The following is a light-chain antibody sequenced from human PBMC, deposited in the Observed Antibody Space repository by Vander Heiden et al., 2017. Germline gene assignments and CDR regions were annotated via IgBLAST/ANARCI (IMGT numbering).Light chain of an antibody. CDR3: QQRSNWPPYT. CDR1: QSVSSY. CDR2: DAS. J-gene: IGKJ2*01. Sequence: EIVLTQSPATLSLSPGERATLSCRATQSVSSYLAWYQQKPGQAPRLLIYDASNRDTGSPARFSGSGSGTDFTLTISSLEPEDFAVYYCQQRSNWPPYTFGQGTKLEIK. V-gene: IGKV3-11*01.